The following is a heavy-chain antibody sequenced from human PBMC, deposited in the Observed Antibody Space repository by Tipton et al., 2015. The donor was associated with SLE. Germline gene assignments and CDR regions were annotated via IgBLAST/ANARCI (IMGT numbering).Heavy chain of an antibody. V-gene: IGHV4-34*01. D-gene: IGHD3-3*01. Sequence: LRLSCAASGFTFSSYEMNWVRQAPGKGLEWIGEINHSGGTNYNPSLKSRVTISVDTSKNQFSLKLSSVTAADTAVYYCARGGNYDFFRSPHAYFDYWGQGTLVTVSS. CDR1: GFTFSSYE. CDR3: ARGGNYDFFRSPHAYFDY. J-gene: IGHJ4*02. CDR2: INHSGGT.